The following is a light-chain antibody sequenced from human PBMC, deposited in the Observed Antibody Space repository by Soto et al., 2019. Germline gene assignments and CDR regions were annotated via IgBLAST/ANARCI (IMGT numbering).Light chain of an antibody. Sequence: EKVMTQSPAALSVSPGERATLSCRASQSVNSNLAWYQQKPGQAPRLLLYGASTRATGIPARFSGSASGTEFTLTISSLQSVDSAVYYCQQYNDWPLTFGGGTKVEVK. J-gene: IGKJ4*01. CDR3: QQYNDWPLT. CDR1: QSVNSN. CDR2: GAS. V-gene: IGKV3-15*01.